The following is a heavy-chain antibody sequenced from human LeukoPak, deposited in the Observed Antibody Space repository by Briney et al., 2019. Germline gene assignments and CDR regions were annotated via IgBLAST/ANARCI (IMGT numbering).Heavy chain of an antibody. J-gene: IGHJ6*03. Sequence: ASVKVSCKASGYTFTSYGISWVRQAPGQGLEWMGWINPNSGGTNYAQKFQGRVTMTRDTSISTAYMELSRLRSDDTAVYYCARGGRVVRGATPDYYYYMDVWGKGTTVTVSS. CDR3: ARGGRVVRGATPDYYYYMDV. V-gene: IGHV1-2*02. D-gene: IGHD3-10*01. CDR2: INPNSGGT. CDR1: GYTFTSYG.